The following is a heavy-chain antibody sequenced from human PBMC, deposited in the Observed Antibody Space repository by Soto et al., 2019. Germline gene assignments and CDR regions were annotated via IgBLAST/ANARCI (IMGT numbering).Heavy chain of an antibody. CDR1: GGSISSGDYY. J-gene: IGHJ5*02. V-gene: IGHV4-31*03. Sequence: PSETLSLTCTVSGGSISSGDYYWSWIRQHPGKGLEWIGTIYFSGTTYYNPSLKSRVTISVDTSKSQFSLKLSSVTAADTAVYYCARRDRSGFYYWLDTWGQGTLVTVSS. D-gene: IGHD3-22*01. CDR3: ARRDRSGFYYWLDT. CDR2: IYFSGTT.